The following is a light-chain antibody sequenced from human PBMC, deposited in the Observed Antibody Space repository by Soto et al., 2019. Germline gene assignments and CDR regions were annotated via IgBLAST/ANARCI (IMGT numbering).Light chain of an antibody. J-gene: IGKJ4*01. Sequence: EIVMTQSPATLSVSPGERATLSCRASQRISSNLAWYQQKPGQAPRLLISEASIRATGVPARFSGSGSGTEFTLTISSLQSEDFAIYYCQQYDKWPPLTFGGGTKVEI. CDR3: QQYDKWPPLT. CDR2: EAS. CDR1: QRISSN. V-gene: IGKV3-15*01.